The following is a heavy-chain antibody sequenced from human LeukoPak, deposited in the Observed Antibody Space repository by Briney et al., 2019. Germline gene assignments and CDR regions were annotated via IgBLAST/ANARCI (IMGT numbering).Heavy chain of an antibody. CDR1: GYSISSGYY. Sequence: SETLSLTCAVSGYSISSGYYWGWIRQPPGKGLEWIGSIYHSGSTYYNPSLKSRVTISVDTSKNQFSLKLSSVTAADTAVYYCARYCSSTSCNKGGFDPWGQGTLVTVSS. D-gene: IGHD2-2*02. V-gene: IGHV4-38-2*01. CDR2: IYHSGST. CDR3: ARYCSSTSCNKGGFDP. J-gene: IGHJ5*02.